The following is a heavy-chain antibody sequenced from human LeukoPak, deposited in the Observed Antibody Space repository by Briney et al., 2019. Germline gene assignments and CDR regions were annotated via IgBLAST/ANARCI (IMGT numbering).Heavy chain of an antibody. Sequence: GGSLRLSCAASGLTFSNYAMTWVRQAPRKGLEWVSSITAGGGTSYTDSVKGRFTVYRDNSKNTLYLQMNSLRAGDTALYYCAKDPNGDYVGAFDSWGQGTMVTVSS. CDR1: GLTFSNYA. D-gene: IGHD4-17*01. V-gene: IGHV3-23*01. CDR2: ITAGGGT. J-gene: IGHJ3*01. CDR3: AKDPNGDYVGAFDS.